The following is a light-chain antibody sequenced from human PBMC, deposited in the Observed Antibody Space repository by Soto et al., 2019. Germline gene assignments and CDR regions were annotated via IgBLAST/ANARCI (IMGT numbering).Light chain of an antibody. CDR2: EVS. CDR1: SSDIGAYKF. J-gene: IGLJ2*01. V-gene: IGLV2-8*01. CDR3: SLYAGTNSVV. Sequence: QSALTQPPSASGSPGQSVAISCTGTSSDIGAYKFVSWYQQHPGKAPQLIIYEVSIRPSGVPDRFSGSKSGNTASLTVSGLLAEDEADYYCSLYAGTNSVVFGGGTKLTVL.